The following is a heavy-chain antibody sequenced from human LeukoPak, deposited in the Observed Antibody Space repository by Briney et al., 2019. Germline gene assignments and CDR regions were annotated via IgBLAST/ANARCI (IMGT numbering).Heavy chain of an antibody. CDR3: ARAGYYRFDY. CDR1: GFTFSSSW. CDR2: INSDGSTI. D-gene: IGHD1-26*01. V-gene: IGHV3-74*01. Sequence: GGSLRLSCAASGFTFSSSWMHWVRQAPGKGLVWVSRINSDGSTINYADSVKGRFTISRDNAKNTLYLEMNNLRAEDTAVYYCARAGYYRFDYWGQGTLATVSS. J-gene: IGHJ4*02.